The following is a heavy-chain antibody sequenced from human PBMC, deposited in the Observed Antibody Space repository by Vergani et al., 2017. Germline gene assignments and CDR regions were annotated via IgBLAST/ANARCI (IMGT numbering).Heavy chain of an antibody. D-gene: IGHD3-9*01. CDR3: ARQVSYYDILTGYYYYYMDV. Sequence: QVQLQESGPGLVKPSQTLSLTCTVSGGSISSYYWSWIRQPPGKGLEWIGEINHSGSTNYNPSLKSRVTISVDTSKNQFSLKLSSVTAADTAVYYCARQVSYYDILTGYYYYYMDVWGKGP. V-gene: IGHV4-34*09. CDR1: GGSISSYY. CDR2: INHSGST. J-gene: IGHJ6*03.